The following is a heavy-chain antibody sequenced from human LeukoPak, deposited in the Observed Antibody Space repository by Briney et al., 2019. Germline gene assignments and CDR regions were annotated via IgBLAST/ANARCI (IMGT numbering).Heavy chain of an antibody. V-gene: IGHV4-34*01. CDR2: IHPYGTF. CDR1: GGSCSDYY. D-gene: IGHD5-24*01. CDR3: ARGRDRSKAGDH. Sequence: SETLSLTCAVDGGSCSDYYCSWIRQPPRNGPDWIGEIHPYGTFYYNSSLRSRLTISIDTSKTQFSLRLTSVTAADTAFYYCARGRDRSKAGDHWGQGTLVTVSS. J-gene: IGHJ4*02.